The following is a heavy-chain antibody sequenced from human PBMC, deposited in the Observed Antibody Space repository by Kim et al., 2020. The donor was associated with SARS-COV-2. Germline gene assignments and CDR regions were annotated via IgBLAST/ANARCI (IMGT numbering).Heavy chain of an antibody. V-gene: IGHV4-39*02. CDR1: GGSITSSSYY. J-gene: IGHJ6*02. CDR2: MYYSGST. D-gene: IGHD1-26*01. Sequence: SETLSLTCTVSGGSITSSSYYWGWIRQPPGKGLEWIGSMYYSGSTYFNPSLKSRVTISLDTSKNQFSLKLSSVTAADTAVYYCARDGGSGSYFWGEYGMDVWGQGTTVIVSS. CDR3: ARDGGSGSYFWGEYGMDV.